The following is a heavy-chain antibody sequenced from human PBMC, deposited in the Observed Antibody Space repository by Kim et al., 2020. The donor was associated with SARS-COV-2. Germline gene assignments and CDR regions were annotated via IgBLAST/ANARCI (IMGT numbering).Heavy chain of an antibody. J-gene: IGHJ4*02. CDR2: IIPIFGTA. CDR1: GGTFSSYA. D-gene: IGHD3-22*01. V-gene: IGHV1-69*13. Sequence: SVKVSCKASGGTFSSYAISWVRQAPGQGLEWMGGIIPIFGTANYAQKFQGRVTITADESTSTAYMELSSLRSEDTAVYYCARVTSYYDSSGYPFDYWGQGTLVTVSS. CDR3: ARVTSYYDSSGYPFDY.